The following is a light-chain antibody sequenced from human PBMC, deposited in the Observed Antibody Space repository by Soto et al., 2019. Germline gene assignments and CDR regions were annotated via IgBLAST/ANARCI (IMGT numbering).Light chain of an antibody. J-gene: IGLJ2*01. CDR3: SSYAGSNNVL. Sequence: QSALTQPPSASGSPGQSVTISCTGTSSDVGGYNYVSWYQQHPGKAPKLMISEVSKRPSGVPDRFSGSKSGNTASLTVSGLQADDEADHYCSSYAGSNNVLFGGGTKLTVL. V-gene: IGLV2-8*01. CDR2: EVS. CDR1: SSDVGGYNY.